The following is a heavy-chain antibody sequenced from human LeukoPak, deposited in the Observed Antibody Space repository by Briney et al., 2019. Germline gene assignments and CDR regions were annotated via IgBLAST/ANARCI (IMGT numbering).Heavy chain of an antibody. V-gene: IGHV1-24*01. J-gene: IGHJ4*02. CDR1: GYTLTELS. Sequence: ASVKVSCKVSGYTLTELSMHWVRQAPGKGLEWMGGFDPEDGETIYAQKFQGRVTMTEDTSTDTAYMELSSLRSEDTAVYYCATVRSSYYGSGSYYSFDYWGQGTLVTVSS. D-gene: IGHD3-10*01. CDR2: FDPEDGET. CDR3: ATVRSSYYGSGSYYSFDY.